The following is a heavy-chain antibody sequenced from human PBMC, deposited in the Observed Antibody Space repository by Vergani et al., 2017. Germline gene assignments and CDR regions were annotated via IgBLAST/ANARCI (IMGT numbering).Heavy chain of an antibody. J-gene: IGHJ6*02. V-gene: IGHV1-69*08. CDR3: ARESMTTVDGYGMDV. CDR2: IIPILGIA. Sequence: QVQLVQSGAEVKKPGSSVKVSCKASGGTFSSYTISWVRQATGQGLEWMGRIIPILGIANYAQKFQGRVTITADKSTSTAYMELSSLRSEDTAVCYCARESMTTVDGYGMDVWGQGTTVTVSS. CDR1: GGTFSSYT. D-gene: IGHD4-23*01.